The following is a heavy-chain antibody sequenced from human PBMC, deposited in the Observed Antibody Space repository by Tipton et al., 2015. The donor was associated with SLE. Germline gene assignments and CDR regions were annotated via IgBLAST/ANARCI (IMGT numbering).Heavy chain of an antibody. CDR3: ARIVVVPVPMGARYGLDV. Sequence: QSGAEVKKPGSSVKVSCKASGGTFSSYAISWVRQAPGQGLEWMGGIIPIFGTANYAQKFQGRVTITTDESTSTAYMQLSSLRSEDTAVYYCARIVVVPVPMGARYGLDVWGQGTTVTVSS. J-gene: IGHJ6*02. CDR1: GGTFSSYA. CDR2: IIPIFGTA. D-gene: IGHD2-2*01. V-gene: IGHV1-69*05.